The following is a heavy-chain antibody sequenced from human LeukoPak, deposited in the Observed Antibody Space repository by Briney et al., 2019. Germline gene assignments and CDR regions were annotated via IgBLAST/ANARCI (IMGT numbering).Heavy chain of an antibody. CDR2: VSGDGGST. J-gene: IGHJ6*03. V-gene: IGHV3-64*01. CDR1: GFTFSNYA. D-gene: IGHD2-2*02. CDR3: AKAAGYCSSTSCYTAYYMDV. Sequence: GGSLRLSCAASGFTFSNYAIHWVRQAPGKGLEYVSVVSGDGGSTYYANSVKGRFTISRDNSKNTLYLQMNSLRAEDTAVYYCAKAAGYCSSTSCYTAYYMDVWGKGTTVTVSS.